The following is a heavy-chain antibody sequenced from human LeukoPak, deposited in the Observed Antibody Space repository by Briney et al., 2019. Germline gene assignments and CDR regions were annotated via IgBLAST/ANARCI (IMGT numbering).Heavy chain of an antibody. CDR1: GFTFSSHA. Sequence: GVLRLSCAASGFTFSSHAMTWVRQAPGKGLEWVSSIGGIGASTYYADSVKGRFTISRDNSKNTLYLQMNSLRAEDTAVYYCAKAQRYSGTFFDYWGQGTLVTVSS. J-gene: IGHJ4*02. CDR2: IGGIGAST. CDR3: AKAQRYSGTFFDY. V-gene: IGHV3-23*01. D-gene: IGHD1-26*01.